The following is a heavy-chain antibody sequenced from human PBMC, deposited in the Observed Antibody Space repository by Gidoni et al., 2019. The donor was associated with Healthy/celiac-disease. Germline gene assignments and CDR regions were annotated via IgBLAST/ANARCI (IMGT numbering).Heavy chain of an antibody. CDR3: ARGREQWLVRGGHWFDP. CDR1: GGSISSSY. V-gene: IGHV4-59*01. CDR2: IYYSGRT. D-gene: IGHD6-19*01. J-gene: IGHJ5*02. Sequence: QVQLQASGPGLVKPSEPLSLTCTVPGGSISSSYWSWIRQPPGKGLEWIGYIYYSGRTNYNPSLKSRVTISVDTSKNQFSLKLSSVTAADTAVYYCARGREQWLVRGGHWFDPWGQGTLVTVSS.